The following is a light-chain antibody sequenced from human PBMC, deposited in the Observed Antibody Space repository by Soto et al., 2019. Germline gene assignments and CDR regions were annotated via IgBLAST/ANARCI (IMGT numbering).Light chain of an antibody. CDR1: GSDIGNYNW. J-gene: IGLJ3*02. CDR3: SSYAAYSTLWV. V-gene: IGLV2-14*01. Sequence: QSALTQPASVSGSPGQSITISCTGTGSDIGNYNWVSWYQQHSGKAPKLMIYEVTNRPSGVSNRFSGSKSGNVASLTISGLQAEDEAHYYCSSYAAYSTLWVFGGGTKVTVL. CDR2: EVT.